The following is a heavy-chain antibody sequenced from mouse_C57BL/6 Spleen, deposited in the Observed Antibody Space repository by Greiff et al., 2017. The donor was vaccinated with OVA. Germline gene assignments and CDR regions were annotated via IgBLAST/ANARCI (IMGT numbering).Heavy chain of an antibody. J-gene: IGHJ2*01. V-gene: IGHV1-64*01. CDR1: GYTFTSYW. CDR2: IHPNSGST. Sequence: VKLQQPGAELVKPGASVKLSCKASGYTFTSYWMHWVKQRPGQGLEWIGMIHPNSGSTNYNEKFKSKATLTVDKSSSTAYMQLSSLTSEDSAVYYCARFDYAVYYFDYWGQGTTLTVSS. D-gene: IGHD2-4*01. CDR3: ARFDYAVYYFDY.